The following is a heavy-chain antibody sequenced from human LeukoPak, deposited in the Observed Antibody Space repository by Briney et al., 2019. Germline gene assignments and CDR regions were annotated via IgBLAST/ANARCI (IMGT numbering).Heavy chain of an antibody. V-gene: IGHV3-7*01. Sequence: GGSLRLSCASSGFTFSSYWMSWVGEAPGKGLEWVANIKQDGSEKYYVDSVKGRFTISRDNAKTSLYLQMNSLRAEDTAVYYCARGAVRRGADYWGQGTLVTVSS. J-gene: IGHJ4*02. CDR1: GFTFSSYW. D-gene: IGHD3-10*02. CDR2: IKQDGSEK. CDR3: ARGAVRRGADY.